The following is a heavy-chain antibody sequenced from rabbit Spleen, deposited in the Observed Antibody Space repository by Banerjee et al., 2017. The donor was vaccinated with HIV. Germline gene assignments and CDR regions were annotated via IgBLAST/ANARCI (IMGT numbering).Heavy chain of an antibody. Sequence: QSLEESGGDLVKPGTSLTITCTASGLSFISGNYMCWVRRAPGKGLEWIACIGAGSGGTTYSANWEKGRFTISKTSSTTVTLQMTSLTVADTATYFCARVYAGYGDFGYAEMWGPGTLVTVS. CDR1: GLSFISGNY. J-gene: IGHJ6*01. D-gene: IGHD7-1*01. CDR2: IGAGSGGTT. V-gene: IGHV1S40*01. CDR3: ARVYAGYGDFGYAEM.